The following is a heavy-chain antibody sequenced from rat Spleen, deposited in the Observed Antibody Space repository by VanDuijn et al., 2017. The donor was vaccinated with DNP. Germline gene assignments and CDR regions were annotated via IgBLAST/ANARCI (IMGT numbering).Heavy chain of an antibody. V-gene: IGHV4-2*01. CDR2: INKDSRII. J-gene: IGHJ2*01. D-gene: IGHD4-3*01. CDR3: VREKSGVDY. CDR1: GFNFNDYW. Sequence: EVKLVESGGGLVQPGRSLKLSCAASGFNFNDYWMGWVRQAPGKGLEWIAEINKDSRIIKYSPSLKDKLTISRDNAQNTLYLQMSKLGSEDTAIYYWVREKSGVDYWGQGVMVTVSS.